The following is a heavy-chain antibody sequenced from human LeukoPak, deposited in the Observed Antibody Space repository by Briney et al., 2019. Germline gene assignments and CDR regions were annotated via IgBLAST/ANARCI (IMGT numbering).Heavy chain of an antibody. Sequence: GGSLRLSCAASGFTFSDYYMSWNRQAPGKGLEWVSYISSSGSTIYYADSVKGRFTISRDNAKNSLYLQMNSLRAEDTAVYYCARGYYDILTGYYPFDYWGQGTLVTVSS. CDR3: ARGYYDILTGYYPFDY. D-gene: IGHD3-9*01. CDR1: GFTFSDYY. CDR2: ISSSGSTI. J-gene: IGHJ4*02. V-gene: IGHV3-11*01.